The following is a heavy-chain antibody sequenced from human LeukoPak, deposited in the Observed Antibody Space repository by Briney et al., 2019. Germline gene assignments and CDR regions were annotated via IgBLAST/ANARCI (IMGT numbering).Heavy chain of an antibody. V-gene: IGHV3-23*01. J-gene: IGHJ4*02. CDR2: ISCSGGNT. D-gene: IGHD1-26*01. Sequence: PGGSLRLSCAASGFTFSSYAMSWVRQAPGKGLEWVSAISCSGGNTYYADSVKGRFTISRDNSKNTLYLQMNSLRAEDTAVYYCAKGGSDYDDHGYSFDYWGQGALVTVSS. CDR3: AKGGSDYDDHGYSFDY. CDR1: GFTFSSYA.